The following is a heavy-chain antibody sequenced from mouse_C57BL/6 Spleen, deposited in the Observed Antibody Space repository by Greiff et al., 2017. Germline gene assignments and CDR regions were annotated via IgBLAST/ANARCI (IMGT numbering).Heavy chain of an antibody. D-gene: IGHD1-1*01. CDR2: IYPSDSET. Sequence: QVQLQQPGAELVRPGSSVKLSCKASGYTFTSYWMDWVKQRPGQGLEWIGNIYPSDSETHYNQKFKDKATLTVDKSSSTAYMQLSSLTSEDSAVYYCAITTVVAREAMDYWGQGTSVTVSS. J-gene: IGHJ4*01. CDR3: AITTVVAREAMDY. V-gene: IGHV1-61*01. CDR1: GYTFTSYW.